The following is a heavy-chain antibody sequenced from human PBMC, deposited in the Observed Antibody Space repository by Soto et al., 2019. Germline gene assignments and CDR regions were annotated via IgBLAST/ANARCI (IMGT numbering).Heavy chain of an antibody. CDR2: INHSGST. J-gene: IGHJ4*02. CDR1: GGSFSGYY. V-gene: IGHV4-34*01. CDR3: ARPVGNYYFDY. Sequence: SETLSLTCAVYGGSFSGYYWSWIRQPPGKGLEWIGEINHSGSTNYNPSLKSRVTISVDTSKNQFSLKLSSVTAADTAVCYCARPVGNYYFDYWGQGTLVTVSS. D-gene: IGHD1-26*01.